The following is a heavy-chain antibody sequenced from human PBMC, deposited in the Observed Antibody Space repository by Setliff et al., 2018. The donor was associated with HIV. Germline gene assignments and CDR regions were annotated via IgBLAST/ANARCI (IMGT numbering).Heavy chain of an antibody. D-gene: IGHD3-10*01. CDR3: ARQVSGWDAFDI. Sequence: KTSETLSLTCAASNGSISTIRYYWSWLRQPAGKGLEWIGRVYISGSTDYNPSLKSRVTISVDTSKNVFFLKMSSVTAADTAVYYCARQVSGWDAFDIWGRGTVVTVSS. V-gene: IGHV4-61*02. J-gene: IGHJ3*02. CDR1: NGSISTIRYY. CDR2: VYISGST.